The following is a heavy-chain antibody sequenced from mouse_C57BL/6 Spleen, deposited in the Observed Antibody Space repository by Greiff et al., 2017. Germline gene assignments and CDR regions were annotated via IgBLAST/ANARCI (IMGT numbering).Heavy chain of an antibody. V-gene: IGHV1-59*01. CDR2: LDPSDSYT. CDR3: ARRRVYYGSSFFDY. Sequence: QVQLQQPGAELVRPGTSVKLSCQASGYTFTSYWMHWVKQRPGQGLEWLGVLDPSDSYTNYNQKFKGKATLTVNTSSSTASMQLSSLTSEASSVYYCARRRVYYGSSFFDYWGQGTSLTVSA. D-gene: IGHD1-1*01. J-gene: IGHJ2*02. CDR1: GYTFTSYW.